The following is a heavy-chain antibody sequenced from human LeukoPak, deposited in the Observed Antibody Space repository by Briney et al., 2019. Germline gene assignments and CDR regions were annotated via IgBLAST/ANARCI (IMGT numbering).Heavy chain of an antibody. D-gene: IGHD6-13*01. V-gene: IGHV1-2*02. CDR1: GYTFTGYY. Sequence: ASVKVSCKPSGYTFTGYYMHWVRQAPGQGLEWMGWINPNSGGTNYAQKFQGRVTMTRDTSISTAYMELSRLRSDDTAVYYCARMSAAGTKNWFDPWGQGTLVTVSS. CDR2: INPNSGGT. J-gene: IGHJ5*02. CDR3: ARMSAAGTKNWFDP.